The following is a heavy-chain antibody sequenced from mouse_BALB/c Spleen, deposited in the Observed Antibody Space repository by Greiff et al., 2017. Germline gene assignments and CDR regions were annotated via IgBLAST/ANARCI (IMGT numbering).Heavy chain of an antibody. CDR3: AINPRYYYGSLYYAMDY. Sequence: EVQLQESGPGLVKPSQSLSLTCTVTGYSITSDYAWNWIRQFPGNKLEWMGYISYSGSTSYNPSLKSRISITRDTSKNQFFLQLNSVTTEDTATYYCAINPRYYYGSLYYAMDYWGQGTSVTVSA. J-gene: IGHJ4*01. V-gene: IGHV3-2*02. D-gene: IGHD1-1*01. CDR1: GYSITSDYA. CDR2: ISYSGST.